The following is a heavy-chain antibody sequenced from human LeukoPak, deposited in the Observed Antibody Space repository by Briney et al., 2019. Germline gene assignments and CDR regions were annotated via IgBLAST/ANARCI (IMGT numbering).Heavy chain of an antibody. Sequence: GASVKVSCKASGYTFTSYAMNWVRQAPGQGLEWMGWINANTGNPTYAQGFTGRFVFSLDTSVSTAYLQISSLKAEDTAVYYCARAYSSSWYGKPYYYYMDVWGKGTTVTVSS. CDR3: ARAYSSSWYGKPYYYYMDV. CDR2: INANTGNP. J-gene: IGHJ6*03. CDR1: GYTFTSYA. V-gene: IGHV7-4-1*02. D-gene: IGHD6-13*01.